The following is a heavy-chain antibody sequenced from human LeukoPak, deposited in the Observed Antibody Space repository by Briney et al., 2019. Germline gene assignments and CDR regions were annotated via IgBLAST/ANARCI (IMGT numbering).Heavy chain of an antibody. CDR3: AKDRTVGASYWYFDL. CDR2: ISSSGSGGNT. Sequence: PGGSLRPSCAASGFSLNTFAMSWLRQAPGKGLEWVSGISSSGSGGNTYYADSVKGRFTISRDTSKNTLYLQMNSLRAEDTAVYYCAKDRTVGASYWYFDLWGRGTLVTVSS. CDR1: GFSLNTFA. V-gene: IGHV3-23*01. J-gene: IGHJ2*01. D-gene: IGHD1-26*01.